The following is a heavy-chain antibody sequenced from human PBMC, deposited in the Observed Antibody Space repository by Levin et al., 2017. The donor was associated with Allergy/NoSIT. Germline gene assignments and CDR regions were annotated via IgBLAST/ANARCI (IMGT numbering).Heavy chain of an antibody. CDR2: FDPEDGET. Sequence: GESLKISCKVSGYTLTELSMHWVRQAPGKGLEWMGGFDPEDGETIYAQKFQGRVTMTEDTSTDTAYMELSSLRSEDTAVYYCATGFTYCSSTSCYANWFDPWGQGTLVTVSS. J-gene: IGHJ5*02. CDR1: GYTLTELS. D-gene: IGHD2-2*01. CDR3: ATGFTYCSSTSCYANWFDP. V-gene: IGHV1-24*01.